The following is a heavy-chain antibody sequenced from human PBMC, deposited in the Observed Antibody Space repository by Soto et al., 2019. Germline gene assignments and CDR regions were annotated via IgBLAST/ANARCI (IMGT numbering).Heavy chain of an antibody. D-gene: IGHD6-19*01. CDR1: GFTFSSYA. CDR2: ISGSGGST. V-gene: IGHV3-23*01. CDR3: AKDVPEQWLPQYYFDY. Sequence: GGSLRLSCAASGFTFSSYAMSWVRQAPGKGLEWVSAISGSGGSTYYADSVKGRFTISRDNSKNTLYLQMNSLRAEDTAVYYCAKDVPEQWLPQYYFDYWGQRTLVTVSS. J-gene: IGHJ4*02.